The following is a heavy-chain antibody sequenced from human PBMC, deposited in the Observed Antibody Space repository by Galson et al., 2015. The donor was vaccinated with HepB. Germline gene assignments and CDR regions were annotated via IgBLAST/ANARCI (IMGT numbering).Heavy chain of an antibody. V-gene: IGHV3-30-3*01. J-gene: IGHJ5*02. CDR3: ARDGGGQLLHGSAGNWFDP. CDR1: GFTFSSYA. CDR2: ISYDGSNK. Sequence: SLRLSCAASGFTFSSYAMHWVRQAPGKGLEWVAVISYDGSNKYYADSVKGRFTISRDNSKNTLYLQMNSLRAEDTAVYYCARDGGGQLLHGSAGNWFDPWGQGTLVTVSS. D-gene: IGHD2-2*01.